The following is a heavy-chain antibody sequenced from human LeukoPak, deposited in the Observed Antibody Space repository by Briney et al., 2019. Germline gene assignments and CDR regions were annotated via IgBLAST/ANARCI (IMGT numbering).Heavy chain of an antibody. CDR2: IVGSGGIT. CDR1: GFTFSIYA. D-gene: IGHD2/OR15-2a*01. J-gene: IGHJ4*02. CDR3: AKGSTTSGYYFDS. Sequence: PGGSLRLSCAASGFTFSIYAMGWVRQAPGKGLEWVSAIVGSGGITYYADSVKGRFTISGDNSRNTVYLQMNSLRAEDTAVYFCAKGSTTSGYYFDSWGQGTLVTVSS. V-gene: IGHV3-23*01.